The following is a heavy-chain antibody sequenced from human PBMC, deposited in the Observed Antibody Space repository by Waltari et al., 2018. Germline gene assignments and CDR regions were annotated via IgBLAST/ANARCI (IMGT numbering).Heavy chain of an antibody. CDR1: GYTFTTYP. CDR3: ARDGGFYYMDV. D-gene: IGHD6-25*01. CDR2: INTGSGIT. J-gene: IGHJ6*03. Sequence: QAQLVQSGAEATQPGASVKVSRKASGYTFTTYPIHWVRQAPGQRLEWMGWINTGSGITKYSQNFQGRVSMTSDTSATTVYMDLSSLTFQDTAVYYCARDGGFYYMDVWGAGTSVTVSS. V-gene: IGHV1-3*04.